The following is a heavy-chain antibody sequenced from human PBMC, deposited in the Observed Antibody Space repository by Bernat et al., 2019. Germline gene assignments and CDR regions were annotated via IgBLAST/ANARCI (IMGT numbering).Heavy chain of an antibody. V-gene: IGHV3-48*03. J-gene: IGHJ4*02. D-gene: IGHD3-10*01. Sequence: EVQLVESGGGLVQPGGSLRLSCAASGFTFSSYEMNWVRQAPGKGLEWVSYISSSGSTIYYADSVKGRFTISRDNAKNSLYLQMNSVRAEERAVYYWGRDSQGRSVRGGGFDYWGQGTLVTVSS. CDR1: GFTFSSYE. CDR2: ISSSGSTI. CDR3: GRDSQGRSVRGGGFDY.